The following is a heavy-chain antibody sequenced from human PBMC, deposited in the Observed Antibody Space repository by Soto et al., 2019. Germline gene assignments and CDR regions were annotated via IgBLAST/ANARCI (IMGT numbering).Heavy chain of an antibody. Sequence: SGQVSFKASGGTFISYAISWVRQAPGQGLEWMGGIIPIFGTANYAQKFQGRVTITADESTSTAYMELSSLRSEDTAVYYCASRIRREYSSGRYNWFDPWGQGTLVTVSS. CDR1: GGTFISYA. D-gene: IGHD6-19*01. CDR2: IIPIFGTA. J-gene: IGHJ5*02. V-gene: IGHV1-69*13. CDR3: ASRIRREYSSGRYNWFDP.